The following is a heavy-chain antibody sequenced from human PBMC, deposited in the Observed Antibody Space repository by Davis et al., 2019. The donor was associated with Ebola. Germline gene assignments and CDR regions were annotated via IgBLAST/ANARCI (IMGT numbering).Heavy chain of an antibody. Sequence: SETLSLTCAVYGGSFSGYYWSWIRQPPGKGLEWIGEIYHSGNTNYNPSLKSRVTISVDKSKNQFSLKLSSVTAADTAVYYCASGKSYYYDSSGYYSTDAFDIWGQGTMVTVSS. CDR1: GGSFSGYY. D-gene: IGHD3-22*01. CDR2: IYHSGNT. CDR3: ASGKSYYYDSSGYYSTDAFDI. V-gene: IGHV4-34*01. J-gene: IGHJ3*02.